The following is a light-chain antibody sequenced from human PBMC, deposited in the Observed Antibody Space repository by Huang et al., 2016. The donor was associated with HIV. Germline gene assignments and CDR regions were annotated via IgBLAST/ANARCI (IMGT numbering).Light chain of an antibody. J-gene: IGKJ4*01. V-gene: IGKV1-39*01. CDR1: QRISSY. Sequence: DIQMTQSPSSLSVSVGDRVTITCRASQRISSYLNWYQQKPGNAPKLLIYAASILQSGVPSRFSGSGAGTDFTLTISSLQPEDFATYYCQQSYSTPLTFGGGTKVEIK. CDR3: QQSYSTPLT. CDR2: AAS.